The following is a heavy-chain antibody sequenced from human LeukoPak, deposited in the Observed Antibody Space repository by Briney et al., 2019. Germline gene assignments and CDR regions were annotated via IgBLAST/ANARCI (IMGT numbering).Heavy chain of an antibody. CDR2: MNPNSGNT. D-gene: IGHD3-16*01. CDR3: ARGYHDRLWGADDY. Sequence: ASVKVSCKASGGTFSSYAISWVRQAPGQGLEWMGWMNPNSGNTGYAQKFQGRVTMTRNTSISTAYMELSSLRSEDTAVYYCARGYHDRLWGADDYWGQGTLVTVSS. J-gene: IGHJ4*02. CDR1: GGTFSSYA. V-gene: IGHV1-8*02.